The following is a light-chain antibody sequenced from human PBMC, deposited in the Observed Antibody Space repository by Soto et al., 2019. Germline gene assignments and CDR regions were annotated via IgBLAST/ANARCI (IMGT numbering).Light chain of an antibody. J-gene: IGKJ4*01. CDR3: QQYNNWPLLT. V-gene: IGKV3-15*01. CDR1: QSVSSN. CDR2: GAS. Sequence: EIGITQSPATLTVSPGERATLSCRASQSVSSNLAWYQQKPGQAPRLLIYGASTRATGIPARFSGSGSGTEFTLTISSLQSEDFAVYYCQQYNNWPLLTFGGGTKVDIK.